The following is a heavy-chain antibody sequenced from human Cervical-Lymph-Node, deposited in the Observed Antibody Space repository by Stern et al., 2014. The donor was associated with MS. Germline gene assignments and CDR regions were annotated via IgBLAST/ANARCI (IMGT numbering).Heavy chain of an antibody. CDR3: ATDSGSYPIDY. V-gene: IGHV1-46*01. CDR2: INPSGGST. D-gene: IGHD1-26*01. CDR1: GYTFTSYY. J-gene: IGHJ4*02. Sequence: VQLVQSGAEVKKPGASVKVSCKASGYTFTSYYMHWVRQAPGQGLDGMGIINPSGGSTSYAQKFQGRVTMTRDTSTSTVYMELSSLRSEDTAVYYCATDSGSYPIDYWGQGTLVTVSS.